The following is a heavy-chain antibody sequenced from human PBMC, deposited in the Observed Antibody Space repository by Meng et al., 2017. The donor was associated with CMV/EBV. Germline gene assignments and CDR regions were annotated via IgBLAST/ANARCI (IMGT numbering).Heavy chain of an antibody. V-gene: IGHV4-34*01. CDR2: INHSGST. CDR3: ARSGRSSSSGRSFLDY. Sequence: GSLRLSCAVYGGSFSGYYWSWIRQPPGKGLEWIGEINHSGSTYYNPSLKSRVTISVDTSKNQFSLKLSSVTAADTAVYYCARSGRSSSSGRSFLDYWGQGTLVTVSS. D-gene: IGHD6-6*01. J-gene: IGHJ4*02. CDR1: GGSFSGYY.